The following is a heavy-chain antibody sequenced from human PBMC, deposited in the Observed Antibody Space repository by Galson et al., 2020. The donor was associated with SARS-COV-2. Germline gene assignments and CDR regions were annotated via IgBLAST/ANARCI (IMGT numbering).Heavy chain of an antibody. CDR2: ISSSSSYI. CDR1: GFTFSSYS. J-gene: IGHJ4*02. D-gene: IGHD3-22*01. V-gene: IGHV3-21*01. CDR3: ARVSSSGYYYGQPNYFDY. Sequence: GESLKISCAASGFTFSSYSMNWVRQAPGKGLEWVSSISSSSSYIYYADSVKGRFTISRDNAKNSLYLQMNSLRAEDTAVYYCARVSSSGYYYGQPNYFDYWGQGTLVTVSS.